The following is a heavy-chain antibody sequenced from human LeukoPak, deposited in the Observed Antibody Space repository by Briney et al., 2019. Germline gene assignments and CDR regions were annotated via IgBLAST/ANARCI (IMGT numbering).Heavy chain of an antibody. CDR2: ISSSSSYI. V-gene: IGHV3-21*01. D-gene: IGHD3-3*01. CDR3: ARDESPYYDFWSGYYTEVYYYYYMDV. Sequence: GGSLRLSCAASGFTFSSYSMNWVRQAPGKGLEWVSSISSSSSYIYYADSVKGRFTISRDNAKNSLYLQMNSLRAEDTAVYYCARDESPYYDFWSGYYTEVYYYYYMDVWGKGTTVTVSS. CDR1: GFTFSSYS. J-gene: IGHJ6*03.